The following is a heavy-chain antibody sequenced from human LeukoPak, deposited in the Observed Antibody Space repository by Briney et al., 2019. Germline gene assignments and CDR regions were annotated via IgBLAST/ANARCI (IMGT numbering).Heavy chain of an antibody. V-gene: IGHV1-69*05. CDR2: IIPIFGTA. CDR1: GGTFSSYA. J-gene: IGHJ3*02. D-gene: IGHD1-26*01. CDR3: AREGIVGATGAFDI. Sequence: SVKVSCKASGGTFSSYAISWVRQAPGQGLEWMGGIIPIFGTANYAQKLQGRVTMTTDTPTSTAYMELRSLRSDDTAVYYCAREGIVGATGAFDIWGQGTMVTVSS.